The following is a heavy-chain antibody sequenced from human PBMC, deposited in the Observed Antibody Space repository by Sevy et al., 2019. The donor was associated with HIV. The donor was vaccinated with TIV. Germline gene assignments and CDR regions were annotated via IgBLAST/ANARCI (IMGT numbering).Heavy chain of an antibody. Sequence: GGSLRLSCAASGFTFSSYSMNWVRQAPGKGLECVSYISSSSSTIYYADSVKGRFTISRDNAKNSLYLQMNSLRDEDTAVYYWSRVSGYDSNYYYYYGMDVWGQGTTVTVSS. CDR1: GFTFSSYS. CDR2: ISSSSSTI. CDR3: SRVSGYDSNYYYYYGMDV. D-gene: IGHD5-12*01. J-gene: IGHJ6*02. V-gene: IGHV3-48*02.